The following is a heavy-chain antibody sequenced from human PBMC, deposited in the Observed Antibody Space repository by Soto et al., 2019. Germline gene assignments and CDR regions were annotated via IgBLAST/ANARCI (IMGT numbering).Heavy chain of an antibody. V-gene: IGHV3-30*18. Sequence: GGSLRLSCAASGFTFRSYGMHWVRQAPGKGLEWVAIVSHDGTNEYYIDSVKGRFTISRDNSKNTLYLQMNSLRAEDTAMYYCAKEDIAAYFDYWGQGSLVTAPQ. J-gene: IGHJ4*02. CDR2: VSHDGTNE. D-gene: IGHD6-25*01. CDR1: GFTFRSYG. CDR3: AKEDIAAYFDY.